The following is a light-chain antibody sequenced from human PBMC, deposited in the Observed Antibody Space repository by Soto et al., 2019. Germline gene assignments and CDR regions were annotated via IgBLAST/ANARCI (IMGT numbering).Light chain of an antibody. J-gene: IGKJ2*01. CDR3: LQDYNYPFT. CDR2: CAS. Sequence: AIQMTQSPSSLSASVGDRVTITCRASQDIRKDLAWYQQKPGKAPQILIYCASTLQTGVASRFSGSGSATDFTLTISSLQPEDSAAYYCLQDYNYPFTFGQGTKVDIK. V-gene: IGKV1-6*01. CDR1: QDIRKD.